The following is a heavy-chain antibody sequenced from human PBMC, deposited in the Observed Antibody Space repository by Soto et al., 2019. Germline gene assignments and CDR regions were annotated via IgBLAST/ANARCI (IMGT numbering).Heavy chain of an antibody. Sequence: EVQLVESGGGLIQPGGSLRLSCAASGFSVSSSYLSWVRQAPGKGLEWVSIIYADGTTYYADAVKGRFTISRNDSKNTLYLQMNSLRVEDTAVYYCARDSISFGPGVNDYWDQGTLVSVS. CDR3: ARDSISFGPGVNDY. CDR1: GFSVSSSY. J-gene: IGHJ4*02. V-gene: IGHV3-53*01. D-gene: IGHD5-18*01. CDR2: IYADGTT.